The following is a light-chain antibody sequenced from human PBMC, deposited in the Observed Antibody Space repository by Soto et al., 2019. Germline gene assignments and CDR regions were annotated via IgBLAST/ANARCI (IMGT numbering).Light chain of an antibody. CDR3: AAWDASLNGVV. CDR2: NTT. CDR1: SGSVSTSYY. V-gene: IGLV8-61*01. Sequence: QTVVTQEPSFSVSPGGTVILTCGLTSGSVSTSYYPSWYQQSPGLAPRTLIYNTTTRSSGVPDRFSGSKSGTSASLAISGLQSDDEADYYCAAWDASLNGVVFGGGTKLTVL. J-gene: IGLJ2*01.